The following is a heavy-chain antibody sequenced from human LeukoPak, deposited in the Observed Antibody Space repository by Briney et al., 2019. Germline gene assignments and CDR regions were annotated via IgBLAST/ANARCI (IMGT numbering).Heavy chain of an antibody. CDR2: IYYSGST. CDR1: GGSISSSSYY. V-gene: IGHV4-61*01. CDR3: ARKLIRGDYFDY. J-gene: IGHJ4*02. D-gene: IGHD3-16*01. Sequence: PSETLSLTCTVSGGSISSSSYYWTWIRQPPGKGLEWIGYIYYSGSTNYNPSLKSRVTISVDTSKNQFSLKLSSVTAADTAVYYCARKLIRGDYFDYWGQGNLVTVSS.